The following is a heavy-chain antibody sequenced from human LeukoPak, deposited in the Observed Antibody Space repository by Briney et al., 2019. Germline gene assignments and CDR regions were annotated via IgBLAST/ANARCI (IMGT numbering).Heavy chain of an antibody. Sequence: PSETLSLTCVVSGYSIYSGYYWGWVRRPPGKGLEWIGGGYHSGSTYYNPSLKSRVTISVDTSKNQFSLKLSSVTAADTAVFYCARLPYCSSTSCYSPYYFDYWGQGTLVTVSS. CDR3: ARLPYCSSTSCYSPYYFDY. V-gene: IGHV4-38-2*01. J-gene: IGHJ4*02. CDR2: GYHSGST. CDR1: GYSIYSGYY. D-gene: IGHD2-2*01.